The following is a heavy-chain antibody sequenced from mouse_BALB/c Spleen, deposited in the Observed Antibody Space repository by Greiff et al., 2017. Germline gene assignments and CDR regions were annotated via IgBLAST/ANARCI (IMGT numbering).Heavy chain of an antibody. V-gene: IGHV2-2*02. Sequence: QVQLKESGPDLVAPSQSLSITCTVSGFSLTSYGVHWVRQSPGKGLEWLGVIWSGGSTDYNAAFISRLSISKDNSKSQVFFKMNSLQANDTAIYYCAREDYGSSYTYNWYFDVWGAGTTVTVSS. J-gene: IGHJ1*01. CDR2: IWSGGST. D-gene: IGHD1-1*01. CDR3: AREDYGSSYTYNWYFDV. CDR1: GFSLTSYG.